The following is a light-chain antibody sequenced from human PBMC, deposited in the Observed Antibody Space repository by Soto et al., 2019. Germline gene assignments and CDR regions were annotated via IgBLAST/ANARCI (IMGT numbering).Light chain of an antibody. CDR1: QDIITW. CDR3: QQSDSFPFT. V-gene: IGKV1-12*01. Sequence: DIQMTQSPSYVSASEGDRVTITCRASQDIITWLAWFQQKPGKAPRLLIYSASTLQRGVPSRFSGSRSGTEFTLTINRLQPEDVATYFCQQSDSFPFTFGPGTKVDV. J-gene: IGKJ3*01. CDR2: SAS.